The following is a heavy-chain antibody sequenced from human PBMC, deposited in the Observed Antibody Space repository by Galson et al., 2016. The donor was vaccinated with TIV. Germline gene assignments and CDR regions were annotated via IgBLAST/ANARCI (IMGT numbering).Heavy chain of an antibody. V-gene: IGHV5-10-1*01. CDR1: GYSFTSYY. D-gene: IGHD2/OR15-2a*01. Sequence: QSGAEVKKPGESLRISCKGSGYSFTSYYIIWVRQMPGKGLEWMGRIDPRDPYINYSPSFQGHVTISSDKSISTAYLQWNSLKASDSAIYYCAKDSFYDSEAFDAWGQGTMVTVSS. CDR2: IDPRDPYI. CDR3: AKDSFYDSEAFDA. J-gene: IGHJ3*01.